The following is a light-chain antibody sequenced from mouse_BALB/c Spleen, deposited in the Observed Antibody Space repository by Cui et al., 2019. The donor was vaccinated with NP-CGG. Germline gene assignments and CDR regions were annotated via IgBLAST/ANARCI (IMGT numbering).Light chain of an antibody. CDR2: GTN. CDR3: ALWYSNHWV. Sequence: AVVTQDCALTTSTDETVPRTCRSITGVVTTGNYANWVQEKPDQLFTGLIGGTNNRAPGVPARFSGSLIGDKAALTITGAQSEDEAIYFCALWYSNHWVFGGGTKLTVL. J-gene: IGLJ1*01. CDR1: TGVVTTGNY. V-gene: IGLV1*01.